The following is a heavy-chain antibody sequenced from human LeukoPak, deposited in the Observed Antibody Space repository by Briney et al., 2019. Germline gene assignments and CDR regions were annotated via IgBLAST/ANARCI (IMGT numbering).Heavy chain of an antibody. CDR3: AREASERVAPTLRYTNRFDP. D-gene: IGHD2-15*01. CDR1: GYTLTELS. V-gene: IGHV1-24*01. Sequence: ASVKVSCKVSGYTLTELSMHWVRQAPGKGLEWMGGFDPEDGEAIYAQKFQGRVTMTEDTSTDTAYMELSSLRSEDTAVYYCAREASERVAPTLRYTNRFDPWGQGTLVTVSS. J-gene: IGHJ5*02. CDR2: FDPEDGEA.